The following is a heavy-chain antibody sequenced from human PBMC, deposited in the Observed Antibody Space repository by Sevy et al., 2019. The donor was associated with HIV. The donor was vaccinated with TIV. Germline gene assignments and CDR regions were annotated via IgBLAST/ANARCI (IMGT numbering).Heavy chain of an antibody. CDR2: ISSSSSTI. Sequence: GGSLRLSCAASGFAFSSYSMNWVSQAPGKGLEWVSYISSSSSTIYYADSVKGRFTISRDNAKNSLYLQMNSLRDEDTAVYYCAREVRVGAKFDPWGQGTLVTVSS. CDR3: AREVRVGAKFDP. V-gene: IGHV3-48*02. CDR1: GFAFSSYS. J-gene: IGHJ5*02. D-gene: IGHD1-26*01.